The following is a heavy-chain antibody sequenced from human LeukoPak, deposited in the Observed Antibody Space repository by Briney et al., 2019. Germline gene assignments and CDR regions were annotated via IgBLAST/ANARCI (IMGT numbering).Heavy chain of an antibody. D-gene: IGHD3-22*01. Sequence: ASVTVSCKASGYTFTSYYMHWVRQAPGQGLEWMGVINPRGDKATHAHEFQGRITMTRDTPTSTVHLELSSLTSEDTAVYYCARGDSYDTSCFDYWGQGTLVTVSS. CDR3: ARGDSYDTSCFDY. CDR1: GYTFTSYY. V-gene: IGHV1-46*01. J-gene: IGHJ4*02. CDR2: INPRGDKA.